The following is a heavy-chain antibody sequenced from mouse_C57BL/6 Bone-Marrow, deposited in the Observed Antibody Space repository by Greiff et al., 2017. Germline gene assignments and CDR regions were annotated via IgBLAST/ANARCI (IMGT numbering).Heavy chain of an antibody. CDR3: ARHLGLRRVPYYAMDY. V-gene: IGHV5-12*01. CDR2: ISNGGGST. CDR1: GFTFSDYY. Sequence: EVKLVESGGGLVQPGGSLKLSCAASGFTFSDYYMYWVRQTPEKRLEWVAYISNGGGSTYYPDTVKGRFTISRDNAKNTLYLQMSRLKSEDTAMYYCARHLGLRRVPYYAMDYWGQGTSVTVSS. D-gene: IGHD2-2*01. J-gene: IGHJ4*01.